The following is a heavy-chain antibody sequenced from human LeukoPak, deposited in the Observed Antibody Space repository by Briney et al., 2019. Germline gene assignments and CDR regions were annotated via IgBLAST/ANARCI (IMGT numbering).Heavy chain of an antibody. CDR1: GDFISSGGYY. V-gene: IGHV4-31*03. CDR2: IYHSGDT. CDR3: ARERVSYSDH. Sequence: PSQTLSLTCTVSGDFISSGGYYWSWICQHPGKGVEWIGYIYHSGDTYYSPSLKSRTTISVDTSKNHFSLKMTSVSAADTAVYYCARERVSYSDHWGQGTLVTVSS. J-gene: IGHJ4*02.